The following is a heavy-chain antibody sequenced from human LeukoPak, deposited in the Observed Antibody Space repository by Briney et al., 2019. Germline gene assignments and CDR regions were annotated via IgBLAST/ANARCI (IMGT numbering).Heavy chain of an antibody. J-gene: IGHJ6*03. V-gene: IGHV1-69*13. CDR1: GGTFSSYA. D-gene: IGHD3-10*01. Sequence: ASVKVSCKASGGTFSSYAISWVRQAPGQGLEWMGGIIPIFGTANYAQKFQGRVTITVDESTSTAYMELSRLRSEDTAVYYCARGRSGSGSYYRYYYYYYMDVWGKGTTVTISS. CDR2: IIPIFGTA. CDR3: ARGRSGSGSYYRYYYYYYMDV.